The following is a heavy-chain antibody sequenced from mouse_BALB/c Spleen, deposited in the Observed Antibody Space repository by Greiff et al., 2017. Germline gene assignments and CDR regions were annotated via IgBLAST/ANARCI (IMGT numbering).Heavy chain of an antibody. CDR3: ARAPLITTVVATGAMDY. V-gene: IGHV5-6-5*01. Sequence: EVKLEESGGGLVKPGGSLKLSCAASGFTFSSYAMSWVRQTPEKRLEWVASISSGGSTYYPDSVKGRFTISRDNARNILYLQMSSLRSEDTAMYYCARAPLITTVVATGAMDYWGQGTSVTVSS. CDR2: ISSGGST. CDR1: GFTFSSYA. J-gene: IGHJ4*01. D-gene: IGHD1-1*01.